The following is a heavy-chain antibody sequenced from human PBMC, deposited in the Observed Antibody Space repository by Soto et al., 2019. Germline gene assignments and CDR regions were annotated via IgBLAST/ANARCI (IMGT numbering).Heavy chain of an antibody. CDR2: IHHSGPT. J-gene: IGHJ4*02. Sequence: PSETLSLTCTVSGGSISSSEWWSWVRQPPGKGLEWIAEIHHSGPTNYNPSLQSRVTITVDKSKNQISLRLSTVTAADTAVYYCARGGITAVRNYYFDHWGQGTLVTVSS. D-gene: IGHD1-20*01. CDR3: ARGGITAVRNYYFDH. V-gene: IGHV4-4*02. CDR1: GGSISSSEW.